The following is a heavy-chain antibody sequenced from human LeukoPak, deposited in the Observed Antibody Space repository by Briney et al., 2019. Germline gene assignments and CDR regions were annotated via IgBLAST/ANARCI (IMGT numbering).Heavy chain of an antibody. V-gene: IGHV4-30-4*08. J-gene: IGHJ4*02. CDR3: ARSMTTVTTRYFDY. Sequence: KPSETLSLTCTVSGGSISSGDYYWSWIRQPPGKGLEWIGYIYYSGSTYYNPSLKSRVTISVDTSKNQSSLKLSSVTAADTAVYYCARSMTTVTTRYFDYWGQGTLVTVSS. CDR2: IYYSGST. D-gene: IGHD4-11*01. CDR1: GGSISSGDYY.